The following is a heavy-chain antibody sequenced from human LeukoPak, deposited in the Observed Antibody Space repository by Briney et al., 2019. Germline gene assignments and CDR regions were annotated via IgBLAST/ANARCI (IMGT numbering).Heavy chain of an antibody. CDR3: ARGLAGATSGAVYFDL. Sequence: PSETLSLTCTVSGVSITDWTWIRQPPGKGLEWIGVIYNHGRTEYNPSLQSRVTMSLDTSKNQISLNLRSVTAADTAVYFCARGLAGATSGAVYFDLWGRGTLVAVSS. J-gene: IGHJ2*01. CDR1: GVSITD. V-gene: IGHV4-4*07. CDR2: IYNHGRT. D-gene: IGHD1-26*01.